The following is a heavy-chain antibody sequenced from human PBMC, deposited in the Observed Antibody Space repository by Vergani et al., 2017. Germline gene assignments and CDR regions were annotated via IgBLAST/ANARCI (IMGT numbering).Heavy chain of an antibody. CDR3: ARDAGRWEATREH. D-gene: IGHD5-12*01. CDR1: GGSISRTSYY. V-gene: IGHV4-30-4*08. J-gene: IGHJ1*01. CDR2: IYYSGST. Sequence: QLQLQESGPGLVKPSETLSLTCSVSGGSISRTSYYWGWIRQPPGKGLEWIGYIYYSGSTYYNPSLKSRVTISVDTSKNQFSLKLSSVTAADTAVYYCARDAGRWEATREHWGQGTLVTVSS.